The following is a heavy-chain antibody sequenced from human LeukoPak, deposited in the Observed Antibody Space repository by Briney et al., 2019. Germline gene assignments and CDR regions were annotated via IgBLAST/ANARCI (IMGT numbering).Heavy chain of an antibody. J-gene: IGHJ4*02. D-gene: IGHD5-18*01. CDR2: IKTSVDST. V-gene: IGHV3-23*01. CDR1: GFTFTNYG. Sequence: GGSLRLSCAASGFTFTNYGFSWVRQPPGKGLEWVSSIKTSVDSTYYADSAKGRFTISRDNSENTVYLQMNSLRAEDTALYYCTRNTAQPDFWGQGTLVTVSS. CDR3: TRNTAQPDF.